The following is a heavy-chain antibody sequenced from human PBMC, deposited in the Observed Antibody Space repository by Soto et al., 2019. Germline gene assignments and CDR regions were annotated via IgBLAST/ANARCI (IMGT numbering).Heavy chain of an antibody. CDR3: ARELTTVMDV. D-gene: IGHD3-22*01. V-gene: IGHV1-18*01. CDR2: ISAYNGNT. CDR1: GGTFGSSL. J-gene: IGHJ6*02. Sequence: GASVKVSCKASGGTFGSSLFSWVRQAPGQGLEWMGWISAYNGNTNYAQKLQGRVTMTTDTSTSTAYMELRSLRSDDTAVYYCARELTTVMDVWGQGTTVTVSS.